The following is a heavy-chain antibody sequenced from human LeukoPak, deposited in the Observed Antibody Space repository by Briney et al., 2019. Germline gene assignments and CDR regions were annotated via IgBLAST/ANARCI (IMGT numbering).Heavy chain of an antibody. CDR1: GGSISSYY. D-gene: IGHD2-8*01. Sequence: SETLSLTCTVSGGSISSYYWSWIRQPAGKGLEWIGRIYTSCSTNYNPSLKSRVTMSVDTSKNQFSLKLSSVTAADTAVYYCARGWSQYYYYYYMDVWGKGTTVTVSS. CDR3: ARGWSQYYYYYYMDV. CDR2: IYTSCST. J-gene: IGHJ6*03. V-gene: IGHV4-4*07.